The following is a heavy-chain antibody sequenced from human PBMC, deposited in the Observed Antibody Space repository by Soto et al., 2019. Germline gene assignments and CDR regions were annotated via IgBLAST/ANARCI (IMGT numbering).Heavy chain of an antibody. CDR1: GFSLSNARMG. D-gene: IGHD7-27*01. V-gene: IGHV2-26*01. CDR2: IFSNDEK. Sequence: SGPTLVNPTETLTLTCTVSGFSLSNARMGVSWIRQPPGKALEWLAHIFSNDEKFYSTSLKSRLTISKDTSKSQVVLTMTNMDPVDTATYYCARILNPMFTGEGYYYYYYMDVWGKGTTVTVSS. CDR3: ARILNPMFTGEGYYYYYYMDV. J-gene: IGHJ6*03.